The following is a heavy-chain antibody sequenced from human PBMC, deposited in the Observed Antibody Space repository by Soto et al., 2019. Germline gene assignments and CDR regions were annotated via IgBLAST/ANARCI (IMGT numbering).Heavy chain of an antibody. V-gene: IGHV4-61*01. CDR3: ARGGDFWSGYSYYYGMDV. Sequence: SETLSLTCTVAGGSVSSGSYYWSWIRQPPGKGLEWIGYIYYSGSTNYNPSLKSRVTISVDTSKNQFSLKLSSVTAADTAAYYCARGGDFWSGYSYYYGMDVWGQGTTVTVSS. CDR1: GGSVSSGSYY. J-gene: IGHJ6*02. D-gene: IGHD3-3*01. CDR2: IYYSGST.